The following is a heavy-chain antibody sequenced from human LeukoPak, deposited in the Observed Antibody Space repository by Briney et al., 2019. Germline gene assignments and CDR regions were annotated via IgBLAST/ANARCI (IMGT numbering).Heavy chain of an antibody. Sequence: GGSLRLSCAASGFTFSSYDMHWVRQATGKGLEWVSAIGTAGDTYYPGSVKGRFTISRENAKNSLYLQMNSLRAGDTAVYYCARDGDLTMVIVAWAFDIWGQGTMVTVSS. V-gene: IGHV3-13*01. D-gene: IGHD3-10*01. CDR1: GFTFSSYD. CDR2: IGTAGDT. CDR3: ARDGDLTMVIVAWAFDI. J-gene: IGHJ3*02.